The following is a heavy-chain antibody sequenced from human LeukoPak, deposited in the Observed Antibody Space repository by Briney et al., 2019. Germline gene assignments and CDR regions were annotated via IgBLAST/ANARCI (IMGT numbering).Heavy chain of an antibody. CDR2: IYYSGST. D-gene: IGHD3-3*01. J-gene: IGHJ4*02. CDR1: GGSISSSSYY. Sequence: PSETLSLTCTVSGGSISSSSYYWGWIRQPPGKGLEWIGSIYYSGSTYYNSSLKSRVIISVGASKNQFSLKLSSVTAADTAMYYCASLPTERSGYVFGESWGQGTLVTVSS. V-gene: IGHV4-39*07. CDR3: ASLPTERSGYVFGES.